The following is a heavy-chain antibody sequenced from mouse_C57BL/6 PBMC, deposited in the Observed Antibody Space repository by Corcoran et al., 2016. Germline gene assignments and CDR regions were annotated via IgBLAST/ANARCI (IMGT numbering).Heavy chain of an antibody. Sequence: DVQLQESGPGLVKPSQSLSLTCSVTGYSITSGYYWNWIRQFPGNKLEWMGYISYDGSNNYNPSLKNRISITRDTSKNQFFLKLNSVTTEDTATYYCAREGITTFDYWGQGTTLTVSS. J-gene: IGHJ2*01. CDR1: GYSITSGYY. D-gene: IGHD1-1*01. V-gene: IGHV3-6*01. CDR3: AREGITTFDY. CDR2: ISYDGSN.